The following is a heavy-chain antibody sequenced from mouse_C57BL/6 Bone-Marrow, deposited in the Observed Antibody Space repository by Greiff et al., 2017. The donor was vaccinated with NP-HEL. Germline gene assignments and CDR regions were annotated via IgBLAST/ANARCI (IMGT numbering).Heavy chain of an antibody. J-gene: IGHJ2*01. CDR2: IYPRSGNT. D-gene: IGHD1-1*01. CDR1: GYTFTSYG. V-gene: IGHV1-81*01. Sequence: QVQLKQSGAELARPGASVKLSCKASGYTFTSYGISWVKQRTGQGLEWIGEIYPRSGNTYYNEKFKGKATLTADKSSSTAYMELRSLTSEDSAVYFCARSYYYPYYFDYWGQGTTLTVSS. CDR3: ARSYYYPYYFDY.